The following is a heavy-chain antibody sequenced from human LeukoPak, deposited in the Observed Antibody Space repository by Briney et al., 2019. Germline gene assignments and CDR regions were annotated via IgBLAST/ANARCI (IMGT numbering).Heavy chain of an antibody. J-gene: IGHJ4*02. Sequence: GSLRLSCAASGFSFTAYSMNWVRQAPGRGLEWISYIGPGGDIYYADSVTGRFTVSRDTAKNSLYLQMNGLRLEDTAVYYCARRFDSWGQGTLVTVSS. CDR2: IGPGGDI. V-gene: IGHV3-48*01. CDR3: ARRFDS. CDR1: GFSFTAYS.